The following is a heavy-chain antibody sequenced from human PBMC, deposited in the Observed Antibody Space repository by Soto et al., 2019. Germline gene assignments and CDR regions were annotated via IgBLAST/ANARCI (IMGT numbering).Heavy chain of an antibody. V-gene: IGHV4-39*07. Sequence: SETLSLTCTVSGGSISSSSYYWGWIRQPPGKGLEWIGSIYYSGSTYYNPSLKSRVTISVDTSKNQFSQKLSSVTAADTAVYYCARDSCSSTSCYLGSYYSHTDVLGKGTTVTVSS. D-gene: IGHD2-2*01. CDR1: GGSISSSSYY. CDR3: ARDSCSSTSCYLGSYYSHTDV. CDR2: IYYSGST. J-gene: IGHJ6*03.